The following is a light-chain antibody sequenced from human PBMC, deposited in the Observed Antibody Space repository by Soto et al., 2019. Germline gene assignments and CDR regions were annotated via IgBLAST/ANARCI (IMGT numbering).Light chain of an antibody. V-gene: IGLV1-40*01. CDR2: ANG. CDR3: QSYDNSGSWV. Sequence: QSVLTQPPSVSGAPGQRVTISCTGSTSNIGAGFDVHWYQQFPGTAPKLLIYANGNRPSGVPDRFSGSKSGTSASLAITGLQAEDEADYYCQSYDNSGSWVFGGGTKLTVL. J-gene: IGLJ3*02. CDR1: TSNIGAGFD.